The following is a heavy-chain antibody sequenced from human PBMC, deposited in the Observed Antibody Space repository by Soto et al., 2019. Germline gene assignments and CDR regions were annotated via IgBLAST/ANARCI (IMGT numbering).Heavy chain of an antibody. CDR3: ASNLYRSVAVVPATFFDS. CDR1: GGTFSSYA. Sequence: ASVKVSCKASGGTFSSYAISWVRQAPGQGLEWMGGIIPIFGTANYAQKFQGRVTITADESTSTAYMELSSLRSEDTAVYYCASNLYRSVAVVPATFFDSWGQGTLVTVSS. CDR2: IIPIFGTA. J-gene: IGHJ4*02. V-gene: IGHV1-69*13. D-gene: IGHD2-15*01.